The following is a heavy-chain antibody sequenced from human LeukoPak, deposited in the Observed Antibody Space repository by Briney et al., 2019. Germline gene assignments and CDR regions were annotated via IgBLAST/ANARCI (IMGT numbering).Heavy chain of an antibody. CDR2: INPSGGST. CDR3: AREYCSGGSCYPAYYYYGVDV. J-gene: IGHJ6*02. D-gene: IGHD2-15*01. Sequence: ASVKVCCKASGYTFTSYYMHWVRQAPGQGLGWMGIINPSGGSTSYAQKFQGRVTMTRDTSTSTVYMELSSLRSEDTVVYYCAREYCSGGSCYPAYYYYGVDVWGQGTTVTVSS. V-gene: IGHV1-46*01. CDR1: GYTFTSYY.